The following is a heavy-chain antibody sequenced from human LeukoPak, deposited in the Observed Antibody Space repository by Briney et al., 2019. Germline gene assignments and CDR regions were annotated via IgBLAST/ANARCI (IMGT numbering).Heavy chain of an antibody. CDR1: GFTFSSYA. CDR2: ISGSGGST. D-gene: IGHD3-9*01. CDR3: ARDGYDILTGYYTGRPPYYYYGMDV. J-gene: IGHJ6*02. Sequence: PGGSLRLSCAASGFTFSSYAMSWVRQAPGKGLEWVSAISGSGGSTYYADSVKGRFTISRDNSKNTLYLQMNSLRAEDTAVYYCARDGYDILTGYYTGRPPYYYYGMDVWGQGTTVTVSS. V-gene: IGHV3-23*01.